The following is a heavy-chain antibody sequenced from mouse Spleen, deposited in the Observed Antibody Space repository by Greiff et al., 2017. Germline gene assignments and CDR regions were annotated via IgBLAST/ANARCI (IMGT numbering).Heavy chain of an antibody. D-gene: IGHD2-1*01. J-gene: IGHJ2*01. V-gene: IGHV1-69*01. CDR2: IDPSDSYT. CDR1: GYTFTSYW. CDR3: ARNGNPFDY. Sequence: QVQLQQPGAELVMPGASVKLSCKASGYTFTSYWMHWVQQRPGQGLEWIGEIDPSDSYTYYNQKFKGKATLTVDKSSSTAYMQLSSLTSEDSAVYYCARNGNPFDYWGQGTTLTGSS.